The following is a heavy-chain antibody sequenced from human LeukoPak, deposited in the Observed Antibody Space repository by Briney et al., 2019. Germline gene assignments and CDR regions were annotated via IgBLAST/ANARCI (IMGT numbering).Heavy chain of an antibody. V-gene: IGHV3-23*01. Sequence: GGSLRLSCVGSGFTFSGFAMIWVRQDPGKGLEWVSSISAGSTNRYYADSVKGRFTISRDNSKNTLYLQMNSLRAEDTATYYCGKGRAVVGAAGPDHWGQGTLVTVSS. D-gene: IGHD2-15*01. CDR1: GFTFSGFA. CDR2: ISAGSTNR. CDR3: GKGRAVVGAAGPDH. J-gene: IGHJ4*02.